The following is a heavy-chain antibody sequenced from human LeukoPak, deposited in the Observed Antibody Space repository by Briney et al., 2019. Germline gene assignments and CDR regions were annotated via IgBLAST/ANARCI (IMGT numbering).Heavy chain of an antibody. D-gene: IGHD2-15*01. V-gene: IGHV3-48*01. CDR1: GFTFSSYS. CDR3: AKGIGYCSGGSCRHRNYYYYYYMDV. CDR2: ISSSSSTI. Sequence: GGSLRLSCAASGFTFSSYSMNWVRQAPGKGLEWVSYISSSSSTIYYADSVKGRFTISRDSSKNTLYLQMNSLRAEDTAVYYCAKGIGYCSGGSCRHRNYYYYYYMDVWGKGTTVTVSS. J-gene: IGHJ6*03.